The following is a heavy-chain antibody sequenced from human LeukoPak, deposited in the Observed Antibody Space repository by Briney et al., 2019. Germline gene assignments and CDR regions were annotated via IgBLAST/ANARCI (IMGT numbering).Heavy chain of an antibody. CDR2: ISWDGGTT. CDR1: GFTFDDYT. CDR3: AKGDFWSGYNYGMDV. V-gene: IGHV3-43*01. D-gene: IGHD3-3*01. Sequence: PGGSLRLSCAASGFTFDDYTMHWVRQAPGKGLEWVSLISWDGGTTYYADSVKGRFTISRDNGKNSLHLQMNSLRTEDTALYYCAKGDFWSGYNYGMDVWGQGTTVTVSS. J-gene: IGHJ6*02.